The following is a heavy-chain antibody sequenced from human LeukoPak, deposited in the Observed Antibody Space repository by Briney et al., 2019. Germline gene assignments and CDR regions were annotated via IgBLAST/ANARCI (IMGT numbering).Heavy chain of an antibody. D-gene: IGHD3-10*01. CDR1: GFSLSDYY. CDR2: ITATGSTT. J-gene: IGHJ4*02. V-gene: IGHV3-11*01. Sequence: PGGSLRLSCAVSGFSLSDYYMTWIRQVPGKGLEWISYITATGSTTYYADSLKGRLTISRDTAKSFVYLQMISLRVDDTAVYYCARRTIITPGGFDYWGQGTLVTVSS. CDR3: ARRTIITPGGFDY.